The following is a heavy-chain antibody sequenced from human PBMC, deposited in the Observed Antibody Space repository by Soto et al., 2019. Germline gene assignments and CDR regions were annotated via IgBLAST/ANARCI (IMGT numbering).Heavy chain of an antibody. CDR2: INAGNGDT. J-gene: IGHJ4*02. CDR3: ARGSVLMVYATRYYAFDY. D-gene: IGHD2-8*01. Sequence: GASVKVSCKASGYTFTSYAMHWVRQAPGQRLEWMGWINAGNGDTKYSQKFQGRVTITRDTSASTAYMELSSLRSEDTAVYYCARGSVLMVYATRYYAFDYWGQGTLVTVSS. CDR1: GYTFTSYA. V-gene: IGHV1-3*01.